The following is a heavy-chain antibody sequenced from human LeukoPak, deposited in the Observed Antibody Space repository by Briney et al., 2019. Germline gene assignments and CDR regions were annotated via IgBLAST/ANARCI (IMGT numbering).Heavy chain of an antibody. J-gene: IGHJ5*02. V-gene: IGHV4-31*03. CDR3: ARSNSFYYDS. CDR2: IYYSGST. CDR1: GVSISSGGYH. Sequence: SETLSLTCTVSGVSISSGGYHWSWIRQHPGKGLEWIGYIYYSGSTHYNPSLKSRVTISVDTSKNQFSLRLSSVTAADTAVYYCARSNSFYYDSWGQGTLVTVSS. D-gene: IGHD3-16*01.